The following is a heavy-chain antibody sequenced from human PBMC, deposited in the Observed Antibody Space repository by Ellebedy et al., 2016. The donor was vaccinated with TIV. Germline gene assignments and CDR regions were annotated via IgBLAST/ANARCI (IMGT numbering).Heavy chain of an antibody. CDR2: ISASGNT. J-gene: IGHJ2*01. CDR3: VKEGMSSWHYYFDL. D-gene: IGHD6-13*01. CDR1: GASISTYY. Sequence: GSLRLXXTVSGASISTYYWSWIRQPAGKGLEWIGHISASGNTNNNPSLESRVTMSVDTSKKQFSLMLTSVTAADTAIYYCVKEGMSSWHYYFDLWGRGTPVTVSS. V-gene: IGHV4-4*07.